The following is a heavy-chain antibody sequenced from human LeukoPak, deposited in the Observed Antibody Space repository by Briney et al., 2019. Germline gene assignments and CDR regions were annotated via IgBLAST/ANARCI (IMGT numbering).Heavy chain of an antibody. CDR2: ISAYNGNT. D-gene: IGHD5-12*01. J-gene: IGHJ6*02. V-gene: IGHV1-18*01. CDR1: GYTFTSYG. CDR3: ASNMVAANYYYGMDV. Sequence: ASVKVSCKASGYTFTSYGISWVRQVPGQGLEWMGWISAYNGNTNYAQKLQGRVTMTTDTSTSTAYMELRSLRSDDTAVYYCASNMVAANYYYGMDVWGRGTTVTVSS.